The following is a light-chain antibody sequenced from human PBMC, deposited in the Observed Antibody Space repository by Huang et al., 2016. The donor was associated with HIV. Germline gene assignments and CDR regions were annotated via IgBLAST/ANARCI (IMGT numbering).Light chain of an antibody. CDR1: QNINSV. Sequence: DIQLTQSPSSLSASVGDRVTITCRASQNINSVLNWYKPTPGKAPNLLIYAAASLQSGVPSRFSGSGSGTDFTLTISGLQPVDLGTYYCQQSYNTSWTFGQGTTVEIK. V-gene: IGKV1-39*01. J-gene: IGKJ1*01. CDR3: QQSYNTSWT. CDR2: AAA.